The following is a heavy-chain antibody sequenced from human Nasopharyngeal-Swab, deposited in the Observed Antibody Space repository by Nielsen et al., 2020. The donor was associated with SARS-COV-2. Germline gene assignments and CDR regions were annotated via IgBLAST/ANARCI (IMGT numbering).Heavy chain of an antibody. CDR2: ISYDGSNK. V-gene: IGHV3-30-3*01. CDR3: ARDPGIAAAGTDYFDY. J-gene: IGHJ4*02. Sequence: WSGRPPGKGLEWVAVISYDGSNKYYADSVKGRFTISRDNSKNTLYLQMNSLRAEDTAVYYCARDPGIAAAGTDYFDYWGQGTLVTVSS. D-gene: IGHD6-13*01.